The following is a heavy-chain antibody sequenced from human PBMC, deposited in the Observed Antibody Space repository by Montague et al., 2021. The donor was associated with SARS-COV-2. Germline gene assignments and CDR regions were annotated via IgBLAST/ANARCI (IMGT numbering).Heavy chain of an antibody. D-gene: IGHD3-22*01. CDR3: ARGGYYDNTGYYSDYYYNMDV. CDR1: GGSIDSFY. Sequence: SETLSLTCTVSGGSIDSFYWSWIRRPPGKGLEWIGCIFHSGRTXXXPSXXXRVPMSVDTSKNQVSLRLSSLTAADTAVYYCARGGYYDNTGYYSDYYYNMDVWGRGTTVTVSS. J-gene: IGHJ6*02. CDR2: IFHSGRT. V-gene: IGHV4-59*01.